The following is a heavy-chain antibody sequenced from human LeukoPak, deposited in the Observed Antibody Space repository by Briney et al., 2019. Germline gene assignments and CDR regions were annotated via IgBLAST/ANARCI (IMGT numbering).Heavy chain of an antibody. D-gene: IGHD3-16*01. J-gene: IGHJ4*02. Sequence: GGSLRLSCAASGFTFGDYYMTWIRQAPGKGLEWVSYISNSGNTIKEADSVRGRFTISRDNAQNSLFLQMKSLRAEDTAVYYCAKYRVITNDYFDSWGQGTLVTVSS. V-gene: IGHV3-11*01. CDR2: ISNSGNTI. CDR1: GFTFGDYY. CDR3: AKYRVITNDYFDS.